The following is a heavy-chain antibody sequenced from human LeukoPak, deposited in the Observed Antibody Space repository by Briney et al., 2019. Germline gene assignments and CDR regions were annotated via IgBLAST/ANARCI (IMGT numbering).Heavy chain of an antibody. J-gene: IGHJ4*02. Sequence: SETLSLTCTVSGGSLSSYYWSWVRQPPGKGLEWIGYIYYSGCTNYNPSLKSRVTISVDTSKNQFSLKLSSVTAADTAVYYCARVGTYYDFWSGIREYYFDYWGQGTLVTVSS. CDR1: GGSLSSYY. CDR2: IYYSGCT. CDR3: ARVGTYYDFWSGIREYYFDY. D-gene: IGHD3-3*01. V-gene: IGHV4-59*01.